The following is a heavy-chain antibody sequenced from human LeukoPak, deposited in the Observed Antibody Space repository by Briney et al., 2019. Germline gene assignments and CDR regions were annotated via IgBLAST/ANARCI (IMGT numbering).Heavy chain of an antibody. J-gene: IGHJ4*02. CDR1: GFTFSSYG. CDR2: IWYDGSNK. D-gene: IGHD2-2*01. CDR3: ARETFDCSSTSCYLGFDY. Sequence: GGSLRLSCAASGFTFSSYGMHWVRQAPGKGLEWVGVIWYDGSNKYYADSVKGRFTISRDNSKNTLYLQMNSLRAEDTAVYYCARETFDCSSTSCYLGFDYWGQGTLVTVSS. V-gene: IGHV3-33*01.